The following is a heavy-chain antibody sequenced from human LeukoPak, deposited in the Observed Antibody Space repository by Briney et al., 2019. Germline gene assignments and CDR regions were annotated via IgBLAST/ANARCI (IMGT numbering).Heavy chain of an antibody. D-gene: IGHD3-3*01. Sequence: PSETLSLTCTVSGGSISSSSYYWGWIRQPPGKGLEWIGSIYYSGSTYYNPSLKSRVTISVDTSKNQFSLKLSSVTAADTAVYYCARRGDFLNWFDPWGQGTLVTVSS. V-gene: IGHV4-39*01. CDR3: ARRGDFLNWFDP. CDR2: IYYSGST. J-gene: IGHJ5*02. CDR1: GGSISSSSYY.